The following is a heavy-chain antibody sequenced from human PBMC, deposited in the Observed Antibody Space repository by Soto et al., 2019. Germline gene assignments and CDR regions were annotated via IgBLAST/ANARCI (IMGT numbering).Heavy chain of an antibody. CDR1: GFSLTTGKMG. D-gene: IGHD4-17*01. CDR3: ARMNVDSYQFYYAMEV. Sequence: SVPTLVNPTETLTLTCTVSGFSLTTGKMGVSWIRQPPGKALEWLAHIFSDNERSYSTSLQGRLTISKDTPGSQVVLSMTNVDPVDTATYYCARMNVDSYQFYYAMEVWGQGTKVTVSS. V-gene: IGHV2-26*01. J-gene: IGHJ6*02. CDR2: IFSDNER.